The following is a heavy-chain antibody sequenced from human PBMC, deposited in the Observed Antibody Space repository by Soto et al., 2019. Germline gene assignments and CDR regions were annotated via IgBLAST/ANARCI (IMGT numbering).Heavy chain of an antibody. CDR3: ARDIGFYSVYERGDA. CDR2: IIPILGIA. J-gene: IGHJ5*02. V-gene: IGHV1-69*08. D-gene: IGHD5-12*01. CDR1: GGTFSSYT. Sequence: QVQLVQSGAEVKKPGSSVKVSCKASGGTFSSYTISWVRQAPGQGLEWMGRIIPILGIANYAQKFQGRVTITADKSTSTAYMELSSLRSEDTAVYYCARDIGFYSVYERGDAWGQGTLVTVSS.